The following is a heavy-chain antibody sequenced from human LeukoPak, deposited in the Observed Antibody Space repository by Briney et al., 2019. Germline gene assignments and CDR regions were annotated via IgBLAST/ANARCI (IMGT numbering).Heavy chain of an antibody. CDR2: ISGSGSST. J-gene: IGHJ4*02. D-gene: IGHD3-10*01. CDR1: GFTLSNYA. V-gene: IGHV3-23*01. Sequence: GGSLRLSCAASGFTLSNYAMSWVRQAPGKGLEWVSTISGSGSSTYYADSVKGRFTISRDNSKNTLYLQMNSLRAEDTAIYYCAQTRLWFGELSTFDFWGQGTLVTVSS. CDR3: AQTRLWFGELSTFDF.